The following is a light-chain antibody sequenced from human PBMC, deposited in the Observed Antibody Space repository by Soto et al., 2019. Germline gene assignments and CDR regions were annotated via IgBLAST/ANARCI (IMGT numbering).Light chain of an antibody. V-gene: IGLV2-14*01. CDR1: SSDIGGYNY. Sequence: QSALTQPASVSGSPGQPITISCTGTSSDIGGYNYVSWYQQYPGKAPKLIISEVSNRPSGVSTRFSGSKSGNTASLTISGLQAEDEADYYCVSYSGTTTQVFGGGTKLTVL. J-gene: IGLJ3*02. CDR3: VSYSGTTTQV. CDR2: EVS.